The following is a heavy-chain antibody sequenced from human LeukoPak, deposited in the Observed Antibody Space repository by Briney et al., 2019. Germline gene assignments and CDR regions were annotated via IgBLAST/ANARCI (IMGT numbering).Heavy chain of an antibody. CDR1: GFTFSSYG. CDR2: ISYDGSNK. D-gene: IGHD4-17*01. J-gene: IGHJ4*02. Sequence: SGGSLRLSCAASGFTFSSYGMHWVRQAPGKGLEWVAVISYDGSNKYYADSVKGRFTISRDNSKNTLYLQMNSLRAEDTAVYYCAKPTTVTVFDYWGQGTLVTVSS. V-gene: IGHV3-30*18. CDR3: AKPTTVTVFDY.